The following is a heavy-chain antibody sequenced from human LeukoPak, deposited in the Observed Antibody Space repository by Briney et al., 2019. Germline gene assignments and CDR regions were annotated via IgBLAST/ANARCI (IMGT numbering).Heavy chain of an antibody. J-gene: IGHJ1*01. Sequence: ASVKVSCKASGYTFTSYDINWVRQATGQGLEWMGWMNPNSGNTGYAQKFQGRVTMTRDTSISTAYMEVSRLRSDDTAVYYCARGTMNLDFWGQGTLVIVSS. V-gene: IGHV1-8*01. CDR1: GYTFTSYD. CDR2: MNPNSGNT. CDR3: ARGTMNLDF. D-gene: IGHD3-22*01.